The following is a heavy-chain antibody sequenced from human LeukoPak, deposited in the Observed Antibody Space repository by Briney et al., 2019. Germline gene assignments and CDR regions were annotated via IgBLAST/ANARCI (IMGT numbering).Heavy chain of an antibody. CDR1: GFTVSSNY. CDR2: IYSGGST. Sequence: PGGSLRLSCAASGFTVSSNYMSWVRQAPGKGLEWVSVIYSGGSTYYADSVKGRFTISRDNSKNTLYLQMNSLRAEDTAVYYCARGGGYVENHFDYWGQGTLVTVSS. J-gene: IGHJ4*02. V-gene: IGHV3-53*01. CDR3: ARGGGYVENHFDY. D-gene: IGHD3-16*01.